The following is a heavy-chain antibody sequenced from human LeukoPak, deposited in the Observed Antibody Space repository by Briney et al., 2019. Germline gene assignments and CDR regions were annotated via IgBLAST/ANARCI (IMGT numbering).Heavy chain of an antibody. Sequence: PGGSLRLSCAASGFTFSKYWTLWVRQAPGKGLESVSRINTDGTATTYADSVKGRFTVSRDNADNTMFLQMNSVRDEDTAVYYCATKQWLAPPPDSWGQGTPVTVSS. D-gene: IGHD6-19*01. CDR2: INTDGTAT. CDR1: GFTFSKYW. V-gene: IGHV3-74*01. CDR3: ATKQWLAPPPDS. J-gene: IGHJ4*02.